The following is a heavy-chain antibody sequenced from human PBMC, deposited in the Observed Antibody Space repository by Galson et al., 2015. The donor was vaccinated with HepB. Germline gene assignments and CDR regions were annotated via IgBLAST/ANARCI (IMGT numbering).Heavy chain of an antibody. Sequence: SVKVSCKASGFTFTSSAMKWVRQARGQRLEWIGWIVVGSGNTNYAQKFQERVTITRDMSTSTAYMELSSLRSEDTAVYYCAADLRFVGLLDYWGQGTLVTVSS. CDR2: IVVGSGNT. CDR1: GFTFTSSA. V-gene: IGHV1-58*02. D-gene: IGHD3-16*01. J-gene: IGHJ4*02. CDR3: AADLRFVGLLDY.